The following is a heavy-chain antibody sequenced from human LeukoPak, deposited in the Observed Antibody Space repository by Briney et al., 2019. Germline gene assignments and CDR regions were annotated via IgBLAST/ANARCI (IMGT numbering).Heavy chain of an antibody. CDR1: GFTVSSNY. J-gene: IGHJ4*02. V-gene: IGHV3-66*01. CDR3: ARKTYYYDSSYFDY. CDR2: IYSGGST. Sequence: PGGSLRLSCAASGFTVSSNYMSWVRQAPGKGLEWVSVIYSGGSTYYADSVKGRFTISRDNSKNTLYLQMNSLRAEDTAVYYCARKTYYYDSSYFDYWGQGTLVIVSS. D-gene: IGHD3-22*01.